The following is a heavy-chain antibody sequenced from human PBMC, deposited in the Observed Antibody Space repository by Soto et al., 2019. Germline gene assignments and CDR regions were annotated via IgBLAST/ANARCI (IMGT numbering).Heavy chain of an antibody. CDR1: GFSLSTSGVG. CDR3: AHSRHITMVRGGYFDY. J-gene: IGHJ4*02. Sequence: QITLKESGPPLVKPTQTLTLTCTFSGFSLSTSGVGVGWIRQPPGKALEWLALIYWNDDKRYSPSLKSRLTITKDTSKNQVVLTMTNMDPVDTATYYCAHSRHITMVRGGYFDYWGQGTLVTVSS. CDR2: IYWNDDK. V-gene: IGHV2-5*01. D-gene: IGHD3-10*01.